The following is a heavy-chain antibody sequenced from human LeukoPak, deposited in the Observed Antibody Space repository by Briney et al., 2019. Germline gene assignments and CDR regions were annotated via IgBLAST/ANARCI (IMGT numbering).Heavy chain of an antibody. CDR1: GGSISSGSYY. CDR2: IYTIGST. V-gene: IGHV4-61*02. D-gene: IGHD5-12*01. J-gene: IGHJ4*02. Sequence: SETLSLTCTVSGGSISSGSYYWSWIRQPAGKGLEWIGRIYTIGSTNYNPSLKSRVTISVDTSKNQFSLKLSSVTAADTAVYYCARLDVGSGYLIDYWGQGTLVTVSS. CDR3: ARLDVGSGYLIDY.